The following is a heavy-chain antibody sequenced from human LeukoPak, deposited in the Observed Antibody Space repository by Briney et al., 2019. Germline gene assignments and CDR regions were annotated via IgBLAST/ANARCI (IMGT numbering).Heavy chain of an antibody. D-gene: IGHD3-10*01. CDR1: GYSFTSYW. Sequence: GESLKISCKGSGYSFTSYWIGWVRQMPGKGLEWMGIIYPGDSDTRCSPSFQGQATISADKSISTAYLQWSSLKASDTAMYYCARHGLWYEVHRYGMDVWGQGTTVTVSS. J-gene: IGHJ6*02. CDR2: IYPGDSDT. CDR3: ARHGLWYEVHRYGMDV. V-gene: IGHV5-51*01.